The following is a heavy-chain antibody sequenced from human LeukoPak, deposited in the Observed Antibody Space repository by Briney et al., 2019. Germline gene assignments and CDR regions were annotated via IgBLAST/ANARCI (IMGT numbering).Heavy chain of an antibody. D-gene: IGHD6-13*01. CDR2: ISSSSNYI. Sequence: GGSLRLSCAASGFTFSTYSMNWVRQAPGQGLEWVSSISSSSNYIYFTDSVKGRFTISRDNAKNSLYLQMNSLRAEDTAVYYCARGHSITAAGDFDYWGQGTLVTVSS. J-gene: IGHJ4*02. CDR3: ARGHSITAAGDFDY. CDR1: GFTFSTYS. V-gene: IGHV3-21*01.